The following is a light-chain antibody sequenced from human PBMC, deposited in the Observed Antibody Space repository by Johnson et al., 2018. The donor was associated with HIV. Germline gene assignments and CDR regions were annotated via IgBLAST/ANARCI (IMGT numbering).Light chain of an antibody. V-gene: IGLV1-51*02. CDR1: SSDMGNYA. CDR3: GTWDASLSVNV. CDR2: RNN. Sequence: QSVLTQPPSVSAAPGQKVTISCSGSSSDMGNYAVSWYQQLPGTAPKLLIYRNNQRPSGVPDRFSGSKSGTSATLDITGLQSGDEADYYCGTWDASLSVNVFGPGTKVTVL. J-gene: IGLJ1*01.